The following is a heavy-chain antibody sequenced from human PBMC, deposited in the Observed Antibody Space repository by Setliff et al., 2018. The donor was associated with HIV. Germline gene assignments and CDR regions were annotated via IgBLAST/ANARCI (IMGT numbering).Heavy chain of an antibody. Sequence: SETLSLTCAVYGGSFSGYYWFWIRQPPGKGLEWIGEINHSGSTNYNPSLKSRVTISVDTSKNQFSLKLSSVTAAVTAVYYCARGPRYGSGNYYYYYYYVDVWGKGTTVTVSS. J-gene: IGHJ6*03. D-gene: IGHD3-10*01. CDR2: INHSGST. CDR1: GGSFSGYY. CDR3: ARGPRYGSGNYYYYYYYVDV. V-gene: IGHV4-34*01.